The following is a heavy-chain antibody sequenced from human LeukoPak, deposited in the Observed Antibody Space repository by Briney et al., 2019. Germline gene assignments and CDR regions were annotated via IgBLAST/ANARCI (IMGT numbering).Heavy chain of an antibody. CDR2: ITPIFNKA. Sequence: ASVRVSCKASGDTITTHPISWVRQAPGQGPEWMGRITPIFNKADYTPNFQGRVSFTVDRSTSTAYMEVHSLRSEDTAMYYCAREYPQGVVRGMSSAFDIWGQGTMVTVTS. V-gene: IGHV1-69*04. J-gene: IGHJ3*02. CDR3: AREYPQGVVRGMSSAFDI. CDR1: GDTITTHP. D-gene: IGHD3-10*02.